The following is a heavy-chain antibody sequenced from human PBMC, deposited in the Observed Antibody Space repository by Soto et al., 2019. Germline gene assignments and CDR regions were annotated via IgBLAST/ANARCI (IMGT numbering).Heavy chain of an antibody. CDR2: TASGGTT. D-gene: IGHD1-7*01. V-gene: IGHV3-53*02. CDR1: GFTVSSNY. Sequence: EVQLVETGGGLIQPGGSLRLSCAASGFTVSSNYMSWVRQAPGKGLEWVAHITASGGTTYYADSVKGRFTISRDTSRNTLYLQMNGLRAEDTALYYCAKCMQAYWNYDAHHIWGQGTMVTVSS. J-gene: IGHJ3*02. CDR3: AKCMQAYWNYDAHHI.